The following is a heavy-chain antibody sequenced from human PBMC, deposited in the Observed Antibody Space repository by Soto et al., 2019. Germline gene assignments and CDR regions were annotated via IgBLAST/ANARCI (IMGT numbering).Heavy chain of an antibody. D-gene: IGHD3-3*01. CDR2: IYYSGST. V-gene: IGHV4-30-4*01. CDR3: ARDRQDFWSGVNNGMDV. Sequence: QVQLQESGPGLVKPSQTLSLTCTVSGGSISSGDYYWSWIRQPPGKGLEWIGYIYYSGSTYYNPSVKSRVTISVDTSKIQFSLKLSSVTAADTAVYSCARDRQDFWSGVNNGMDVWAKGPRSPSP. CDR1: GGSISSGDYY. J-gene: IGHJ6*02.